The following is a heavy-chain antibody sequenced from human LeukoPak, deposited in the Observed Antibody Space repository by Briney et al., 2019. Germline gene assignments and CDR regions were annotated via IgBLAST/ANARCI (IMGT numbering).Heavy chain of an antibody. CDR1: GGPFSGYY. CDR3: ARSPLRSEMNPFDY. CDR2: INHSGST. D-gene: IGHD3-3*01. J-gene: IGHJ4*02. Sequence: SETLSLTCAVYGGPFSGYYWSWIRQPPGKGLEWIGEINHSGSTNYNPSLKSRVTISVDTSKNQFSLKLSSVTAADTAVYYCARSPLRSEMNPFDYWGQGTLVTVSS. V-gene: IGHV4-34*01.